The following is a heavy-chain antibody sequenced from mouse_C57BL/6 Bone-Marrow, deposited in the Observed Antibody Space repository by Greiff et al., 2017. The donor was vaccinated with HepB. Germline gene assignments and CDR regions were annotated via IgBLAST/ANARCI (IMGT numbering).Heavy chain of an antibody. CDR2: IAPEDGET. D-gene: IGHD1-1*01. CDR3: ARPVVPHYYAMDY. Sequence: VQLKESGAELVKPGASVKLSCTASGFNIKDYYMHWVKQRTEQGLEWIGRIAPEDGETKYAPKFQGKATITADTSSNTAYLQLSSLTSEDTAVYYCARPVVPHYYAMDYWGQGTSVTVSS. J-gene: IGHJ4*01. V-gene: IGHV14-2*01. CDR1: GFNIKDYY.